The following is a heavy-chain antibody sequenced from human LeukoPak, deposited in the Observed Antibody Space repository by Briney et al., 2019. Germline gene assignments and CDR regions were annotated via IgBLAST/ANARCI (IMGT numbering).Heavy chain of an antibody. CDR3: AREYSNYVPWYGMDV. CDR2: IYYSGST. V-gene: IGHV4-59*01. CDR1: GGSISGYY. Sequence: SETLSLTCTVSGGSISGYYWSWIRQPPGKGLEWIGYIYYSGSTNYNPSLKSRVTISVDTSKNQFSLKLSSVTAADTAVYYCAREYSNYVPWYGMDVWGQGTTVTVSS. D-gene: IGHD4-11*01. J-gene: IGHJ6*02.